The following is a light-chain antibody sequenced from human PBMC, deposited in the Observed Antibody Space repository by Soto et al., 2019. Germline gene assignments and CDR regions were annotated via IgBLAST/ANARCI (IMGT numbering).Light chain of an antibody. J-gene: IGLJ2*01. CDR3: SSYAGSNNVV. CDR1: SSDVGAYNY. CDR2: EVS. V-gene: IGLV2-8*01. Sequence: QSALTQPPSASGSPGQSVTFSCTGISSDVGAYNYVSWYQQHPGKAPKLMIFEVSKRPSGVPDRFSGSKSGNTASLTVSGLQAEDEADYYCSSYAGSNNVVFGGGTKVTVL.